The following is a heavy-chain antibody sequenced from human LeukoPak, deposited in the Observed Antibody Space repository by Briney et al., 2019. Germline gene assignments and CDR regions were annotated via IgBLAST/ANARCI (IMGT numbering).Heavy chain of an antibody. CDR1: GFNFSSYA. J-gene: IGHJ4*02. CDR2: LIGSGGST. V-gene: IGHV3-23*01. D-gene: IGHD5-18*01. CDR3: AKGRGYSYGLVDY. Sequence: PGGSLRLSCAASGFNFSSYAMSWVRQPPGKGREWVSALIGSGGSTYYADSVKGRFTISRDNSKNTLYLQMNSLRAEDTAVYYCAKGRGYSYGLVDYWGQGTLVTVSS.